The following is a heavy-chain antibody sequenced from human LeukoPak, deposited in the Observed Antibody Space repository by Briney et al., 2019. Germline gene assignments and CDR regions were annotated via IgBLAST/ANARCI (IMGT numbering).Heavy chain of an antibody. CDR2: IYTSGST. V-gene: IGHV4-61*02. Sequence: SETLSLTCTVSGGSISSRSYYWSWIRQPAGKGLEWIGRIYTSGSTNYNPSLKSRVTISVGTSKNQCSLKLSSVTAADTAVYYCASHQSGGSSDDYWGQGTLVTVSS. CDR3: ASHQSGGSSDDY. J-gene: IGHJ4*02. CDR1: GGSISSRSYY. D-gene: IGHD6-13*01.